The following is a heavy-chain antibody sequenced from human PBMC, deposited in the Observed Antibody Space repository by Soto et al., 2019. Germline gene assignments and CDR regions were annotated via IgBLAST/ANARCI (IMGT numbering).Heavy chain of an antibody. CDR1: GGSISSYY. V-gene: IGHV4-59*08. Sequence: TSETLSVTCTVAGGSISSYYWSWIRQPPGKGLEWIGYIYYSGSTNYNPSLKSRVTISVDTSKNQFSLKVTSVTVADTAVYFCARLGGYCSSANCFGYYAMDVWGQGTTVTVSS. CDR3: ARLGGYCSSANCFGYYAMDV. D-gene: IGHD2-2*01. J-gene: IGHJ6*02. CDR2: IYYSGST.